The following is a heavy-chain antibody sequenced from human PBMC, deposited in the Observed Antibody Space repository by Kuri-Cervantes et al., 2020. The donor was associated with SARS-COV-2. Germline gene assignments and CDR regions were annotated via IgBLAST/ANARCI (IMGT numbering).Heavy chain of an antibody. CDR3: ARESLIGGFDY. J-gene: IGHJ4*02. Sequence: GESLKISCAASGFTFSSYSMNWVRQAPGKGLEWVSSISSSSSYIYYADSVKGRFTISRDNSKNTLYLQMNSLRAEDTAVYYCARESLIGGFDYWGQGTLVTVSS. CDR2: ISSSSSYI. D-gene: IGHD3-10*01. V-gene: IGHV3-21*01. CDR1: GFTFSSYS.